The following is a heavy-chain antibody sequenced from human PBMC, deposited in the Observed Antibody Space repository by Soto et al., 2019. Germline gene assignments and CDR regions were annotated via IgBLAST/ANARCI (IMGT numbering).Heavy chain of an antibody. V-gene: IGHV3-33*01. CDR2: IWYDGSKT. Sequence: PGGSLRLSCAASESTFSIYGMHWVRQAPGKGLEWLAAIWYDGSKTYYADSVNGRFTISRDNSKNTLYLQMNSLRAEDTAVYYCARALDFWSAYFDYWGQGSLVTVSS. D-gene: IGHD3-3*01. CDR1: ESTFSIYG. CDR3: ARALDFWSAYFDY. J-gene: IGHJ4*02.